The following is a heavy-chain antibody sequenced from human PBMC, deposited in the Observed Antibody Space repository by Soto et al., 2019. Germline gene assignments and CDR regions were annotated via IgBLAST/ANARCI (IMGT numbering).Heavy chain of an antibody. V-gene: IGHV3-30*18. CDR2: ISYDGSNK. D-gene: IGHD3-3*01. CDR1: GFTFSSYG. CDR3: AKDQGPRYYDFWSGLYYFDY. Sequence: QVQLVESGGGVVQPGRSLRLSCAASGFTFSSYGMHWVRQAPGKGLEWVAVISYDGSNKYYADSVKGRFTISRDNSKNTLYLQMNSLSAEDTAVYYCAKDQGPRYYDFWSGLYYFDYWGQGTLVTVSS. J-gene: IGHJ4*02.